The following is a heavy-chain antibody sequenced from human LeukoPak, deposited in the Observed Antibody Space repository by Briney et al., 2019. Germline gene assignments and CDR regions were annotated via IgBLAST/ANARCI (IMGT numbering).Heavy chain of an antibody. CDR2: IYYSGST. D-gene: IGHD3-10*01. CDR3: ARGELLWFYWFDP. Sequence: ASETLSLTCTVSGGSISSYYWSWIRQPPGKGLEWIGYIYYSGSTNYNPSLKSRVTISVDTSKNQFSLKLSSVTAADTAVYYCARGELLWFYWFDPWGQGTLVTVSS. V-gene: IGHV4-59*01. J-gene: IGHJ5*02. CDR1: GGSISSYY.